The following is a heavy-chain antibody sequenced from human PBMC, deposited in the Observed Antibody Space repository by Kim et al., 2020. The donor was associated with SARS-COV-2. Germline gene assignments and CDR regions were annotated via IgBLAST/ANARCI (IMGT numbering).Heavy chain of an antibody. V-gene: IGHV1-69*13. D-gene: IGHD3-22*01. Sequence: SVKVSCKASGGTFSSYAISWVRQAPGQGLEWMGGIIPIFGTANYAQKFQGRVTITADESTSTAYMELSSLRSEDTAVYYCARDLSPDYYDSSGHPQTFDYWGKGTLVTGSS. CDR1: GGTFSSYA. J-gene: IGHJ4*02. CDR3: ARDLSPDYYDSSGHPQTFDY. CDR2: IIPIFGTA.